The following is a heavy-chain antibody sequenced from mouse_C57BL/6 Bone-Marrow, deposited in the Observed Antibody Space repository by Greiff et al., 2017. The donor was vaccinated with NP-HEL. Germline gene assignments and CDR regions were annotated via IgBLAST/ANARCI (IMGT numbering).Heavy chain of an antibody. CDR1: GYSITSGYY. J-gene: IGHJ2*01. D-gene: IGHD1-1*01. CDR2: ISYDGSN. Sequence: ESGPGLVKPSQSLSLTCSVTGYSITSGYYWNWIRQFPGNKLEWMGYISYDGSNNYNPSLKNRISITRDTSKNQFFLKLNSVTTEDTATYYCARWITTVVAFDYWGQGTTLTVSS. V-gene: IGHV3-6*01. CDR3: ARWITTVVAFDY.